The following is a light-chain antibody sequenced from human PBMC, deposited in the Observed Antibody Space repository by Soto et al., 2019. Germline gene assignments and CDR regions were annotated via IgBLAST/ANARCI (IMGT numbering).Light chain of an antibody. CDR3: QRYNNWPHT. CDR1: QNVATN. J-gene: IGKJ1*01. Sequence: EAALTQSPATLSVSPGEGATLSCRASQNVATNLAWYQQRPGQVPRLLIYGASKRAIGLPARFSGSVSETEFTLTISSLQSEDFAVYFCQRYNNWPHTFGQGTKVEIK. V-gene: IGKV3-15*01. CDR2: GAS.